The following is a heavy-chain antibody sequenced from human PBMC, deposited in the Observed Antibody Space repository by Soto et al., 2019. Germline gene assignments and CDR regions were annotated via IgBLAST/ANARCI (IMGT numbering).Heavy chain of an antibody. CDR1: GFTFSNYG. CDR2: ISNDGGNE. V-gene: IGHV3-30*18. J-gene: IGHJ6*02. Sequence: PGGSLRLSCAASGFTFSNYGMHWVRQAPGKGLDWVAVISNDGGNEYYADSVKGRFTISRDNSKNTLYLQMNRLRGDDTSVYYCAKAYFDFWSGSHYYQYGMDVWGQGTTVTVSS. D-gene: IGHD3-3*01. CDR3: AKAYFDFWSGSHYYQYGMDV.